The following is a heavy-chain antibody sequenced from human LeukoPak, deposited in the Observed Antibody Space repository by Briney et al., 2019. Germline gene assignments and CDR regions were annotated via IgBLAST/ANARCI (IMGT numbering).Heavy chain of an antibody. V-gene: IGHV5-51*01. Sequence: GGSLEISFKGSGYSFTNYWIGWVRQMPGKGLEWMGIVYAGDSETRYSPSFQGQVTISVDKSINTAYLQWRSLKASDTAMYYCARQAPGDYGNYWGQGTLVTVSS. CDR1: GYSFTNYW. D-gene: IGHD4-17*01. CDR2: VYAGDSET. J-gene: IGHJ4*02. CDR3: ARQAPGDYGNY.